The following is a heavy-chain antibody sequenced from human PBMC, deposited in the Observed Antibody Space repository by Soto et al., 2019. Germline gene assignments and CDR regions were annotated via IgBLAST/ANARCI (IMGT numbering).Heavy chain of an antibody. CDR1: GFSFTKYW. CDR3: VQSGYCNSTRCYNWFDP. CDR2: INSAGNIT. Sequence: EVQLVESGGGLVQPGGSLRLSCAASGFSFTKYWMHWVRQAPGKGLVWVSRINSAGNITTYVDSVRGRFTISRDNAKNTVYLQMDSLRVEDTAVYYCVQSGYCNSTRCYNWFDPWGQGTLVTVSS. D-gene: IGHD2-2*02. J-gene: IGHJ5*02. V-gene: IGHV3-74*03.